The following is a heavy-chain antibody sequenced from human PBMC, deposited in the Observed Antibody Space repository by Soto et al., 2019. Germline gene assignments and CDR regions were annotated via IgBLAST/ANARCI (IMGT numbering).Heavy chain of an antibody. CDR1: RGSISPFY. D-gene: IGHD3-22*01. J-gene: IGHJ3*02. Sequence: SETLSLTCTVSRGSISPFYWSWIRQPPRKGLEWIGYIYYSGSTDYNPSLKSRITISVDTSKNQFSLKLSSVTAADTAVYYCARVTSFYFDTSGSAAPDAFDIWGQGTMVT. V-gene: IGHV4-59*08. CDR2: IYYSGST. CDR3: ARVTSFYFDTSGSAAPDAFDI.